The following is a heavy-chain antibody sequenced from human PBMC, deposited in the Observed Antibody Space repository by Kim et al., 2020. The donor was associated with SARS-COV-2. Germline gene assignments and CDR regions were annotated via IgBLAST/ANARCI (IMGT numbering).Heavy chain of an antibody. CDR1: GFTFSSYG. V-gene: IGHV3-33*06. CDR2: IWYDGSNK. CDR3: AKLAQAGALWGYDAFDI. J-gene: IGHJ3*02. D-gene: IGHD1-26*01. Sequence: GGSLRLSCAASGFTFSSYGMHWVRQAPGKGLEWVAVIWYDGSNKYYADSVKGRFTISRDNSKNTLYLQMNSLRAEDTAVYYCAKLAQAGALWGYDAFDIWGQGTMVTVSS.